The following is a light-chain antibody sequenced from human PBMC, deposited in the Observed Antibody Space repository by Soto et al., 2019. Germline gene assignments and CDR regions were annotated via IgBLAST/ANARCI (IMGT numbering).Light chain of an antibody. Sequence: QSVLTQPASESGSPGQSITISCTGTSSDVGSYNLVSWYQQHPGKAPKFMISEVTKRPSGVSTRFSGSKSGNTASLTISGLQAEDESDYYCCSYAGSGTWVFGGGTKVTVL. V-gene: IGLV2-23*02. CDR2: EVT. CDR1: SSDVGSYNL. J-gene: IGLJ3*02. CDR3: CSYAGSGTWV.